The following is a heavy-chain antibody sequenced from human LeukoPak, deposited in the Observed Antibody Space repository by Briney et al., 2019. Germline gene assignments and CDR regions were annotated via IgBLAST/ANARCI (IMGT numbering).Heavy chain of an antibody. D-gene: IGHD6-19*01. Sequence: QPGGSLRLSCAASGFTFSSYAMHWVRQAPGKGLEWVAVISYDGSNKYYADSVKGRFTISRDNSKNTLYLQMNSLRAEDTAVYYCARNRGQWLFDYWGQGTLVTVSS. V-gene: IGHV3-30-3*01. J-gene: IGHJ4*02. CDR1: GFTFSSYA. CDR3: ARNRGQWLFDY. CDR2: ISYDGSNK.